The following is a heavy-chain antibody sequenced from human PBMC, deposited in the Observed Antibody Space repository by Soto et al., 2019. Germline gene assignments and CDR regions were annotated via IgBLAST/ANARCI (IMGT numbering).Heavy chain of an antibody. Sequence: QVQLVESGGGVVQPGRSLRLSCAASGFTYSSYDMHWVRQTPGKGLAWVAVIWYDGSKKYYADSVKGRFTISRDDSKNTLYLQMNSLRAEDTAVYYCARVEAARLFDYWGQGTLVTVSS. CDR2: IWYDGSKK. CDR1: GFTYSSYD. CDR3: ARVEAARLFDY. V-gene: IGHV3-33*01. D-gene: IGHD6-6*01. J-gene: IGHJ4*02.